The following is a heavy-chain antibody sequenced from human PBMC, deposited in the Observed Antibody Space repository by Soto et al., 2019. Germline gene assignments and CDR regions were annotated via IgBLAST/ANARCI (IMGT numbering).Heavy chain of an antibody. J-gene: IGHJ4*02. CDR2: ISGSGGST. D-gene: IGHD6-19*01. Sequence: EVQLLESGGGLVQPGGSLRLSCAASGFTFSSYAMSWVRQAPGKGLEWVSAISGSGGSTYYADSVKGRFTISRDNSKNTLYLQMNSLRAEDTAVYYCAKDLPYRSGWYDSGIDYWGQGTLVTVSS. V-gene: IGHV3-23*01. CDR3: AKDLPYRSGWYDSGIDY. CDR1: GFTFSSYA.